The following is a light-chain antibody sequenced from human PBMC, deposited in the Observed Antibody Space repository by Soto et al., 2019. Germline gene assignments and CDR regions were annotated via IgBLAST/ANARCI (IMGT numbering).Light chain of an antibody. CDR2: GAS. J-gene: IGKJ1*01. CDR3: QQYGSSYPWT. V-gene: IGKV3-20*01. Sequence: EILFTQSPGTLSLSPGERATLSCRASQSVSSNYLAWYQQKPGQAPRLLIYGASSRANGIPDRFSGSGCGTAFTLPIRRLEPEDFAVYYCQQYGSSYPWTFGQGTKVDIK. CDR1: QSVSSNY.